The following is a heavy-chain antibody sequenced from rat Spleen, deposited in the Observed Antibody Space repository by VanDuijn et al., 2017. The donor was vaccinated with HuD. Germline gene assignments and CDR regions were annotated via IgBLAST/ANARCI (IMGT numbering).Heavy chain of an antibody. CDR3: ARHGYYSAVFDY. Sequence: EVQLVESGGGLVQPGRSLKLSCAASGFTFSNYDMAWVRQAPTKGLEWVASISTGGGNTYYRDSVKGRFTISRDNAENTVYLQMNSLRSEDTATYYCARHGYYSAVFDYWGQGVMVTVSS. V-gene: IGHV5S23*01. CDR1: GFTFSNYD. J-gene: IGHJ2*01. D-gene: IGHD1-1*01. CDR2: ISTGGGNT.